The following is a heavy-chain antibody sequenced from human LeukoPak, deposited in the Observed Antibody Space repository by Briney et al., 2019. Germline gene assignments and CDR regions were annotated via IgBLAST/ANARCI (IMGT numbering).Heavy chain of an antibody. Sequence: GGSLRLSCAASGFTFSSYEMNWVRQAPGKGLEWVSAISGSGGSTYYADSVKGRFTISRDNSKNTLYLQMNSLRAEDTAVYYCAKDPLVVVVFAFDIWGQGTMVTVSS. CDR3: AKDPLVVVVFAFDI. V-gene: IGHV3-23*01. J-gene: IGHJ3*02. D-gene: IGHD2-21*01. CDR1: GFTFSSYE. CDR2: ISGSGGST.